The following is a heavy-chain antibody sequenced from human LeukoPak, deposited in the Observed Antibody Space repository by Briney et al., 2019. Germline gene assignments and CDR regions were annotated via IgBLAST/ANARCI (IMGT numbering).Heavy chain of an antibody. CDR3: TADWPGDSYPFDY. Sequence: GGSLRLSCAASGFTFSSAWMSWVRQAPGKGLEWVGRVKSKADGETTHYAAPVKDRFTISRDDSRNTQYLQMNNLKTEDTAAYYCTADWPGDSYPFDYWGQGTLVTVSS. CDR2: VKSKADGETT. CDR1: GFTFSSAW. V-gene: IGHV3-15*01. J-gene: IGHJ4*02. D-gene: IGHD2-21*02.